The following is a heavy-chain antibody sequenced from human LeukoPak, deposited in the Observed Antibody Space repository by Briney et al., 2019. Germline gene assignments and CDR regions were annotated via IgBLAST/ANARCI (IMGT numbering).Heavy chain of an antibody. J-gene: IGHJ2*01. Sequence: GESLKISCKGSRYSLTTYWIGWVRQMPGKGLEWMGIIYPGDSDTRYSPSFQGQVTISADKSINTAYLQWSSLKASDTAMYYCARYSSSWYPYWYFDLWGRGTLVTVSS. V-gene: IGHV5-51*01. D-gene: IGHD6-13*01. CDR1: RYSLTTYW. CDR3: ARYSSSWYPYWYFDL. CDR2: IYPGDSDT.